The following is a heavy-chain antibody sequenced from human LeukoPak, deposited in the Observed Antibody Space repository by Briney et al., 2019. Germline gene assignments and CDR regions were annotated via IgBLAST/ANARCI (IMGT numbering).Heavy chain of an antibody. CDR1: GFTFDDYA. J-gene: IGHJ6*02. CDR2: ISWNSGSI. D-gene: IGHD2-21*01. V-gene: IGHV3-9*01. CDR3: AEDPYSNYYYGMDV. Sequence: GRSLRLSCAASGFTFDDYAMHWVRQAPGKGLEWVSGISWNSGSIGYADSVKGRFTISRDNAKNSLYLQMNSLRAEDTALYYCAEDPYSNYYYGMDVWGQGTTVTVSS.